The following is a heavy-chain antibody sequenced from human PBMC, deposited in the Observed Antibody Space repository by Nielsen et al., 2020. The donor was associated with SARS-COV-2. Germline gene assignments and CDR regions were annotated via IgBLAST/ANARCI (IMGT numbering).Heavy chain of an antibody. J-gene: IGHJ5*02. CDR1: GGSISSGGYY. CDR3: ARLGRHGMEFYDFWSEPRVRWFDP. D-gene: IGHD3-3*01. CDR2: IYYSGST. Sequence: SETLSLTCTVSGGSISSGGYYWSWIRQHPGKGLEWIGYIYYSGSTYYNPSLKSRVTISVDTSKNQFSLKLRSVTAADTAVYFCARLGRHGMEFYDFWSEPRVRWFDPWGQGTLVTVSS. V-gene: IGHV4-31*03.